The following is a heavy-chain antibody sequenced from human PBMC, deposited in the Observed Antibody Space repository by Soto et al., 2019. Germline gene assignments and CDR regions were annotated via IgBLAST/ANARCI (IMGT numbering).Heavy chain of an antibody. CDR2: IRSKAYGGTT. Sequence: GSLRLSCTASGFPFVDYAMSWFRQAPGKGLEWVGFIRSKAYGGTTEYAASVKGRFTISRDDSKSIAYLQMNSLKTEDTAVYYCTRVVSPITMIVVVTSQYYYYGMDVWGQGTTVTVSS. CDR3: TRVVSPITMIVVVTSQYYYYGMDV. J-gene: IGHJ6*02. V-gene: IGHV3-49*03. CDR1: GFPFVDYA. D-gene: IGHD3-22*01.